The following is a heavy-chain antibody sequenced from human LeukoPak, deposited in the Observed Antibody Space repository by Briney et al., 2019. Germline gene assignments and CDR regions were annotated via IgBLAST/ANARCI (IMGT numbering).Heavy chain of an antibody. V-gene: IGHV1-69*05. D-gene: IGHD3-9*01. CDR1: GGTFSSYA. CDR2: IIPIFGTA. CDR3: AGTYYDILTYYFDY. Sequence: ASVKVSCKASGGTFSSYAISWVRQAPGQGLEWMGGIIPIFGTANYAQKFQGRVTITTDESTSTAYMELSGLRSEDTAVYYCAGTYYDILTYYFDYWGQGTLVTVSS. J-gene: IGHJ4*02.